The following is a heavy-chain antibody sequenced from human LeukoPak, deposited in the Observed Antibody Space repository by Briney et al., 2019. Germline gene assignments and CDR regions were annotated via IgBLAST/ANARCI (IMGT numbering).Heavy chain of an antibody. CDR3: ASSGAAA. V-gene: IGHV4-34*01. D-gene: IGHD6-13*01. CDR2: INHSGST. CDR1: GGSFSGYY. Sequence: SETLSLTCAVYGGSFSGYYWSWIRQPPGKGLEWIGEINHSGSTNYNPSLKSRVTISVDTSKNQFSLKLSSVTAADTAVYYCASSGAAAWGQGTLVTVSS. J-gene: IGHJ4*02.